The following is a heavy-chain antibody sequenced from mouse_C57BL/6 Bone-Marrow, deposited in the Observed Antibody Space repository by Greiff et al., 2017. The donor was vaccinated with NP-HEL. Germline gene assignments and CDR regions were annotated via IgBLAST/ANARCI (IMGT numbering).Heavy chain of an antibody. CDR2: ISNGGGST. CDR1: GFTFSDYY. V-gene: IGHV5-12*01. CDR3: ARPIYYDYAWFAY. Sequence: EVQVVESGGGLVQPGGSLKLSCAASGFTFSDYYMYWVRQTPEKRLEWVAYISNGGGSTYYPDTVKGRFTISRDNAKNTLYLQMSRLKSEDTAMYYCARPIYYDYAWFAYWGQGTLVTVSA. D-gene: IGHD2-4*01. J-gene: IGHJ3*01.